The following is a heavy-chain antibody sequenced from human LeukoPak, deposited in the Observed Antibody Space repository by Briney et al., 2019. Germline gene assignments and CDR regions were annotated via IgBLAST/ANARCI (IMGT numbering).Heavy chain of an antibody. Sequence: GGSLRLSCAASGFTFSSYAMSWVRQAPGKGLERVSALSPSGTSTYYADSVKGRFTISRDNSKNTLYLQMDSLRAEDTAIYYCATYRQVMLPFEAWGQGTLVTVSS. J-gene: IGHJ5*02. V-gene: IGHV3-23*01. D-gene: IGHD5-18*01. CDR1: GFTFSSYA. CDR3: ATYRQVMLPFEA. CDR2: LSPSGTST.